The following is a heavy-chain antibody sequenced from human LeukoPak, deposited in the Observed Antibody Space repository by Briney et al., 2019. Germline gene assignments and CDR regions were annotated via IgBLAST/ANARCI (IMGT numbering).Heavy chain of an antibody. D-gene: IGHD4-23*01. Sequence: GGSLRLSCAASGFTFSSYAMSWVRQAPGKGLEWVSATSGSGGSTYYADSVKGRFTTSRDNSKNTLYLQMNSLRAEDTAVYYCAKDNYGGNSYFDYWGQGTLVTVSS. CDR2: TSGSGGST. J-gene: IGHJ4*02. CDR3: AKDNYGGNSYFDY. V-gene: IGHV3-23*01. CDR1: GFTFSSYA.